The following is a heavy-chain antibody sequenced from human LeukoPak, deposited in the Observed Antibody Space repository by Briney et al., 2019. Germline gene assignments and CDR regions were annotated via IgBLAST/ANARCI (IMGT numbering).Heavy chain of an antibody. V-gene: IGHV3-7*03. CDR1: GFTFSSYW. CDR3: VKDSPPRYSGSPPAY. D-gene: IGHD1-26*01. Sequence: GGSLRLSCAASGFTFSSYWMSWVRQAPGKGLEWVANINKNGGEKYYVDSVKGRVTISRDNAKNSLYLQMRSLRAADTAVYYCVKDSPPRYSGSPPAYWGQGTLVTVSS. CDR2: INKNGGEK. J-gene: IGHJ4*02.